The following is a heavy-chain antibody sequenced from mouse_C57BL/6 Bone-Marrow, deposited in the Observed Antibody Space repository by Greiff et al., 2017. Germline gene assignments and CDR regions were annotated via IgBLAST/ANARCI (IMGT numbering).Heavy chain of an antibody. CDR1: GYTFTSYW. CDR3: ERFFTAVPGFAY. CDR2: INPSNGST. V-gene: IGHV1-53*01. D-gene: IGHD1-1*01. J-gene: IGHJ3*01. Sequence: QVQLQQPGTELVKPGASVKLSCKASGYTFTSYWMHWVKQRPGQGLEWIGNINPSNGSTNYNEKFKGKATFTADTSSNTAYMQLSSLTPEDSAIYYCERFFTAVPGFAYWGQGTLVTVSA.